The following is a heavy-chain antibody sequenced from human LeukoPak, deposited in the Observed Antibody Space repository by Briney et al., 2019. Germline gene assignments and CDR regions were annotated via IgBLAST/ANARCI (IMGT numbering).Heavy chain of an antibody. J-gene: IGHJ5*02. CDR2: IKQDGSEK. Sequence: GGSLRLSCAASGFTFSSYWMSWVRQAPGKGLEWVANIKQDGSEKYYVDSVKGRFTISRDNAKNTLYLQMNSLRAEDTAVYYCARQGDYYDSSGYYYWFDPWGQGTLVTVSS. D-gene: IGHD3-22*01. CDR1: GFTFSSYW. CDR3: ARQGDYYDSSGYYYWFDP. V-gene: IGHV3-7*01.